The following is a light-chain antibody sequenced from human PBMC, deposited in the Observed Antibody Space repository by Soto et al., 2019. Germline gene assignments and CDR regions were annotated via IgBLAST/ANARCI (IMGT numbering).Light chain of an antibody. CDR1: QSINNW. J-gene: IGKJ4*01. Sequence: DIQMTQSPSTLSASVGDRVTITCRASQSINNWLAWYQQKPGKAPNLLIYDASSLESGVPSRFSGSGSGTELTLTISSLQPDDFATYYCQQYDSYPLTFGGGTKVDIK. CDR3: QQYDSYPLT. V-gene: IGKV1-5*01. CDR2: DAS.